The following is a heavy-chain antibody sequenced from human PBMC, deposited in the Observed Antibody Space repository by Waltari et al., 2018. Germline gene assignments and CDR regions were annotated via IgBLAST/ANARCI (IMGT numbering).Heavy chain of an antibody. CDR1: GYGFSNYW. D-gene: IGHD3-16*01. V-gene: IGHV5-51*01. CDR2: IYPYDSDI. Sequence: EVQLVQSGVEVKKPGESLKLSCKGSGYGFSNYWIGWVRQMPGKGLEWMGIIYPYDSDIRYSPAFQGQVTISADKSVSTAYLQWSSLKASDTAMYYCARGGKDPYEYIWGSSFDPWGQGTLVTVSS. CDR3: ARGGKDPYEYIWGSSFDP. J-gene: IGHJ5*02.